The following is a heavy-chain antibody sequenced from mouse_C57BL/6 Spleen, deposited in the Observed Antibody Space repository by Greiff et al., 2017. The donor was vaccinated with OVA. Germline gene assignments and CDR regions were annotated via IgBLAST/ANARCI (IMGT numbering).Heavy chain of an antibody. CDR3: ARGGGPTAPFAY. J-gene: IGHJ3*01. V-gene: IGHV1-50*01. D-gene: IGHD1-2*01. Sequence: QVQLQQPGAELVKPGASVKLSCKASGYTFTSYWMQWVKQRPGQGLEWIGEIDPSDSYTNYNQKFKGKATLTVDTSSRTAYMQLSSLTSEDSAVYYCARGGGPTAPFAYWGQGTLVTVSA. CDR2: IDPSDSYT. CDR1: GYTFTSYW.